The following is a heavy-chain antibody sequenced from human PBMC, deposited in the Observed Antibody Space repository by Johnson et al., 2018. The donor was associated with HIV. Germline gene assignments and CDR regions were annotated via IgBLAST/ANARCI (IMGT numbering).Heavy chain of an antibody. CDR3: ARDASLRFLEWFDAFDI. CDR2: IVSDVSSA. V-gene: IGHV3-74*01. Sequence: VQLVESRGVLVQPGGSLRLSCAASGFTFSPYWVHWVRQAPGPGLVWVSRIVSDVSSAIYPDSVTGRFTISRDNSKNTLYLQMNSLRAEDTAVYYCARDASLRFLEWFDAFDIWGQGTMVTVSS. J-gene: IGHJ3*02. D-gene: IGHD3-3*01. CDR1: GFTFSPYW.